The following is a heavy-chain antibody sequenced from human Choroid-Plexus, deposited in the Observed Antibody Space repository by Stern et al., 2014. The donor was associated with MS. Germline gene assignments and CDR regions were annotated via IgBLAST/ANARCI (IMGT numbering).Heavy chain of an antibody. D-gene: IGHD2/OR15-2a*01. Sequence: QVQLVESGGGVVQPGGPLRLSCVASGFTFGSCAMHWVRQAPGKGLEWVAGVSYDGSNKYYAYSVKGRFTIARDNSQNTLYMQMSSLRPEDTAVYYCAKDRHYLTYFFDHWGQGSLVTVSS. V-gene: IGHV3-30*18. CDR2: VSYDGSNK. J-gene: IGHJ5*02. CDR3: AKDRHYLTYFFDH. CDR1: GFTFGSCA.